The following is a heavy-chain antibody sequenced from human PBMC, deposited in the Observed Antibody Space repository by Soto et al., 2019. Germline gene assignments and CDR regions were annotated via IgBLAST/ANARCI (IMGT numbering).Heavy chain of an antibody. J-gene: IGHJ5*02. V-gene: IGHV1-2*04. CDR2: INPNSGGT. CDR3: VRGVPVVVKGSRERLNWFDP. Sequence: QVQLVQSGAEVKKPGASVKVSCKASGYTFTGYYMHWVRQAPGQGLEWMGWINPNSGGTNYAQKFQGWVTMTRDTSXXTXNTXLSRLRSDDTAVYYCVRGVPVVVKGSRERLNWFDPWGQGTLVTVSS. CDR1: GYTFTGYY. D-gene: IGHD3-22*01.